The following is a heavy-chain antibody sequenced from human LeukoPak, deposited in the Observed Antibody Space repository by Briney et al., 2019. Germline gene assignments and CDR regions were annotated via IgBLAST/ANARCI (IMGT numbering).Heavy chain of an antibody. J-gene: IGHJ4*02. CDR3: AKDRNDYGDSDFDY. CDR2: ISSSSSYI. Sequence: SGGSLRLSCAASGFTFSSYSMNWVRQAPGKGLEWVSSISSSSSYIYYADSVKGRFTISRDNAKNSLYLQMNSLRAEDTAVYYCAKDRNDYGDSDFDYWGQGTLVTVSS. CDR1: GFTFSSYS. D-gene: IGHD4-17*01. V-gene: IGHV3-21*04.